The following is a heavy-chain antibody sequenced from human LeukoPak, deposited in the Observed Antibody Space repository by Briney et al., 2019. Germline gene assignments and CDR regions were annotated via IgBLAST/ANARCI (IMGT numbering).Heavy chain of an antibody. V-gene: IGHV1-2*02. CDR2: INPNSGGT. CDR3: ARGYCSSTTCYALDY. D-gene: IGHD2-2*01. J-gene: IGHJ4*02. CDR1: GYTFTGYY. Sequence: GASVKVSCKASGYTFTGYYMHWVRQAPGQGLEWMGWINPNSGGTNYAQRFQGRVTTTRDTSISTAYIELSRLRSDDTAVYYCARGYCSSTTCYALDYWGQGTLVTVSS.